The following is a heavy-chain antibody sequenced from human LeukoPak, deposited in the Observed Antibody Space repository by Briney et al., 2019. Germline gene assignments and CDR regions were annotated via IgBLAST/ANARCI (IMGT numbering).Heavy chain of an antibody. J-gene: IGHJ4*02. Sequence: GGSLRLSCAASGFTFSDYYMSWIRQAPGKGLEWVSDISSSGSYTNYADSVKGRFTISRDNVKNSLYLQMNSLRAEDTAVYYCARSGSFFPFDYWGQGTLVTV. CDR3: ARSGSFFPFDY. CDR1: GFTFSDYY. V-gene: IGHV3-11*03. D-gene: IGHD2-15*01. CDR2: ISSSGSYT.